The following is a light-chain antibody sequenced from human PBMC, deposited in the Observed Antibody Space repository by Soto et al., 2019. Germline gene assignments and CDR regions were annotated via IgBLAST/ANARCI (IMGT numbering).Light chain of an antibody. CDR1: QNISRY. CDR3: QQYVSPPWA. V-gene: IGKV3-11*01. CDR2: DVS. J-gene: IGKJ1*01. Sequence: IVLTQSPVTPSLSPGERATLSCRASQNISRYLIWYQQKPGQAPRLLMYDVSNRATGIPARFSGSVSGTDVTLTISRLEPEDCSVYYCQQYVSPPWAFGQGTKVDIK.